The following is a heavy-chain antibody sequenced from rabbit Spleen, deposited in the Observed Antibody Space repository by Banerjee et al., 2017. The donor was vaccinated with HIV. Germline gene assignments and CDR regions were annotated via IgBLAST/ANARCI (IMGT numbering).Heavy chain of an antibody. J-gene: IGHJ6*01. V-gene: IGHV1S45*01. CDR3: ARDTGSSFSSYGMDL. CDR1: GIDFSSGYD. Sequence: QQQVEESGGGPVKPEGSLTLTCTASGIDFSSGYDICWVRQAPGKGLEWIACIDTGKSVYASWAKGRFTISKTSSTTVTLQMTSLTVADTATYFCARDTGSSFSSYGMDLWGPGTLVTVS. D-gene: IGHD8-1*01. CDR2: IDTGKSV.